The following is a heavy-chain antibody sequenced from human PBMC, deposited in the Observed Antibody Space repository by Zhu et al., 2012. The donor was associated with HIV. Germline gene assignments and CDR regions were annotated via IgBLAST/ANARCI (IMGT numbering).Heavy chain of an antibody. Sequence: QVHLQESGPGLVRPSETLSLTCTVSGGSISSHYWNWIRQSAGKGLEWIGRIYFSGNTNYNPSLKSRVTMSVDMSKNEFSLKLKSVTAADTAIYYCARGFGYHDSSGHYFGGQFDSWGQGAQVTVSX. CDR3: ARGFGYHDSSGHYFGGQFDS. CDR2: IYFSGNT. J-gene: IGHJ4*02. V-gene: IGHV4-4*07. CDR1: GGSISSHY. D-gene: IGHD3-22*01.